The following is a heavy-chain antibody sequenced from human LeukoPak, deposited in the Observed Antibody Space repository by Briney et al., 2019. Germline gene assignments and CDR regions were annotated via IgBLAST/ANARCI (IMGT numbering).Heavy chain of an antibody. D-gene: IGHD2-2*01. Sequence: SETLSLTCTVSGGSISSYYWSWIRQPPGKGLEWIGDIYYSWSTNYNPSLKSRVTISVDTSKNQFSLKLSSVTAADTAVYYCASFGVPAALDYYYMDVWGKGTTVTVSS. CDR1: GGSISSYY. V-gene: IGHV4-59*01. CDR2: IYYSWST. CDR3: ASFGVPAALDYYYMDV. J-gene: IGHJ6*03.